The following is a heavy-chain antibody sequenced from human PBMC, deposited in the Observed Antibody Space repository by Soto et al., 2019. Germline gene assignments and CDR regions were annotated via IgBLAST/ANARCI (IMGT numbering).Heavy chain of an antibody. D-gene: IGHD2-15*01. V-gene: IGHV1-69*01. CDR3: ARDVVRSTAGDA. Sequence: QLQLVQSGTEVKEPGSSVKVSCKASGGTFSTSSFIWVRQGPGQGLEWMGGIIPIFTRTNFAQKFQGRGTFSAAESTRTTYMELRILTSADTAIYYCARDVVRSTAGDAWGQGTLVTGS. CDR2: IIPIFTRT. J-gene: IGHJ5*02. CDR1: GGTFSTSS.